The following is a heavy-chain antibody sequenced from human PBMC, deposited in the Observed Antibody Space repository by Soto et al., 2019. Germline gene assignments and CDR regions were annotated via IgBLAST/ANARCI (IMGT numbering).Heavy chain of an antibody. J-gene: IGHJ4*02. CDR3: ARHQTVTSSGFDY. CDR2: IYYSGST. V-gene: IGHV4-39*01. CDR1: GGSISSSNYY. D-gene: IGHD4-17*01. Sequence: QLQLQESGPGLVKPSETLSLTCAVSGGSISSSNYYWGWIRLPPGKGLGWIGSIYYSGSTYYNPSPKSRVTISVDTSKNQFSLKLSSVTAADTAVYYCARHQTVTSSGFDYWGQGTLVTVSS.